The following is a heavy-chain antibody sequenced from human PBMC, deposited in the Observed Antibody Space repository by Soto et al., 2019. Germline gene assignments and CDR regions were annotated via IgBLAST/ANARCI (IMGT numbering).Heavy chain of an antibody. D-gene: IGHD1-1*01. CDR2: IYYSGSN. CDR1: GGSISSYY. CDR3: ARDTERYYYYGMDV. Sequence: SETLSLTCTVSGGSISSYYWSWIRQPPGKGLEWIGYIYYSGSNNYNPSLKSRVTISVDTSKNQFSLKLSSVTAADTAVYYCARDTERYYYYGMDVWGQGTTVTVSS. J-gene: IGHJ6*02. V-gene: IGHV4-59*01.